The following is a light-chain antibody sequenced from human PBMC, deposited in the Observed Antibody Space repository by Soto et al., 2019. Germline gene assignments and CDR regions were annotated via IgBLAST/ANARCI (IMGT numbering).Light chain of an antibody. CDR1: QSVSSSY. V-gene: IGKV3-20*01. CDR3: QQYGSSSWT. CDR2: GAS. J-gene: IGKJ1*01. Sequence: EIVLSQSAGTLSLSPGERATLSCRASQSVSSSYLACYQQKPGQAPRLLIYGASSRATGIPDRFSGSGSGTDFTLTISRLEPEDFAVYYCQQYGSSSWTFGQGTKVDIK.